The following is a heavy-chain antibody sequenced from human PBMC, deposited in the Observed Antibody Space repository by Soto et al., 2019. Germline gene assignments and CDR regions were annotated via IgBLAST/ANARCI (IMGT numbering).Heavy chain of an antibody. CDR3: ARRSLGYCSGGSCYYNYYYGMDV. CDR1: GGTFSSYA. D-gene: IGHD2-15*01. CDR2: IIPIFGTA. V-gene: IGHV1-69*06. Sequence: QVQLVQSGAEVKKPGSSVKVSCKASGGTFSSYAISWVRQAPGQGLEWMGGIIPIFGTANYAQKVQGRVTITADKSTSTAYMELSSLRSEDTAVYYCARRSLGYCSGGSCYYNYYYGMDVWGQGTTVTVSS. J-gene: IGHJ6*02.